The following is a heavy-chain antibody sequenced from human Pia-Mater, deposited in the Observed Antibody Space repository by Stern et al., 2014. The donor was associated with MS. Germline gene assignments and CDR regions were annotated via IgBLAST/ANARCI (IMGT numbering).Heavy chain of an antibody. D-gene: IGHD5-12*01. CDR3: AGRGGYDYSYVPGQPPAQPS. CDR1: GASISSNSYY. Sequence: QVQLQESGPGVVKSSETLSLTCAVSGASISSNSYYWGWIRQAPGKGLEYIGSIYYTGSTDYNPSLKSRLTMSVDTSRNQFSLRLSSVTAADTAVYYCAGRGGYDYSYVPGQPPAQPSWGQGTLVTVSS. J-gene: IGHJ4*01. V-gene: IGHV4-39*01. CDR2: IYYTGST.